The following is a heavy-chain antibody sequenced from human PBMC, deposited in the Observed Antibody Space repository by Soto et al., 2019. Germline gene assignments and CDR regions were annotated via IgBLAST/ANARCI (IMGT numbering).Heavy chain of an antibody. CDR3: ARDPLEDTAMVMYDY. D-gene: IGHD5-18*01. V-gene: IGHV3-48*02. CDR1: GFTFSSYS. Sequence: GGSLRLSCAASGFTFSSYSMNWVRQAPGKGLEWVSYISSSSSTIYYADSVKGRFTISRDNAKNSLYLQMNSLRDEDTAVYYCARDPLEDTAMVMYDYWGQGTLVTVSS. J-gene: IGHJ4*02. CDR2: ISSSSSTI.